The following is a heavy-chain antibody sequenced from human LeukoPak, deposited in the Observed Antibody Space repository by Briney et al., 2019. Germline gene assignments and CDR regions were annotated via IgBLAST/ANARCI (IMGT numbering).Heavy chain of an antibody. CDR2: ISCSSSYI. D-gene: IGHD3-9*01. V-gene: IGHV3-21*01. Sequence: GGSLRLSCAASGFTFSSYSMNWVRQAPGKGLEWVSSISCSSSYIYYADSVKGRFTISRDNAKNSLYLQMNSLRAEDTAVYYCARDFSLRYFDWPRGGAFDIWGQGTMVTVSS. CDR1: GFTFSSYS. CDR3: ARDFSLRYFDWPRGGAFDI. J-gene: IGHJ3*02.